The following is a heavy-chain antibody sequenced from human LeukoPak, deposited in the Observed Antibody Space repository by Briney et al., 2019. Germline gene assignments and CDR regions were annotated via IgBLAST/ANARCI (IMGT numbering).Heavy chain of an antibody. CDR2: IIPSGHTT. CDR1: GFTFSSHG. Sequence: QPGGTLRLSCVASGFTFSSHGMNWVRQAPGKGLEWVSGIIPSGHTTYYADSVKGRFTISRDNSKNTLYLQMNSLRAEDTAVYYCAKVRWRVATTRGNYFDYWGQGTLVTVSS. D-gene: IGHD5-12*01. J-gene: IGHJ4*02. CDR3: AKVRWRVATTRGNYFDY. V-gene: IGHV3-23*01.